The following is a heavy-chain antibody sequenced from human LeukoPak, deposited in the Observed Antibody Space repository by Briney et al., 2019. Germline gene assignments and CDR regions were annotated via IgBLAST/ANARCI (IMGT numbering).Heavy chain of an antibody. CDR2: VNEGGSER. V-gene: IGHV3-7*01. D-gene: IGHD3-16*01. CDR3: ARDLGDAPIDH. CDR1: GFTFSSYW. Sequence: GGSLRLSCAASGFTFSSYWMNWVRQAPGKGLEWVASVNEGGSERYYVDSVRGRFTISRENAKNSLYLQMNSLRAEDTAVYYCARDLGDAPIDHWGQGALVTVSS. J-gene: IGHJ4*02.